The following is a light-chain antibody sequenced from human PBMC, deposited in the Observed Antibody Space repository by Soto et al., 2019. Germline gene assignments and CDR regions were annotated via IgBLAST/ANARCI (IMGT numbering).Light chain of an antibody. J-gene: IGKJ1*01. CDR1: QSVSGNN. Sequence: EIVLTQSPGTLSLSPGERATLSCRAIQSVSGNNLVWYQQKPGQAPRLLIYGVSSRATGIPDRFSGSGSGTDFTLTISRLEPDDFAVYYCQQYDSSLWTFGQGTRWIS. CDR2: GVS. CDR3: QQYDSSLWT. V-gene: IGKV3-20*01.